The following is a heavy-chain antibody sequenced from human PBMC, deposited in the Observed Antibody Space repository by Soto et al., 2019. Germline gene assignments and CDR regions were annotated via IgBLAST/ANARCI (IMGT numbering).Heavy chain of an antibody. CDR2: IIPIFGTV. J-gene: IGHJ6*04. D-gene: IGHD6-19*01. V-gene: IGHV1-69*05. Sequence: QVQLLQSGAEVKKPGSSVRVSCEASGGTFRTYAISWVRQAPGQGLEWMGAIIPIFGTVNYAQKFQGRVTTTSDEPATTVYMDLRSLRSEDTAVYYCAKGAVAGSPTSCYYNGMDVWGKGTTVTVS. CDR3: AKGAVAGSPTSCYYNGMDV. CDR1: GGTFRTYA.